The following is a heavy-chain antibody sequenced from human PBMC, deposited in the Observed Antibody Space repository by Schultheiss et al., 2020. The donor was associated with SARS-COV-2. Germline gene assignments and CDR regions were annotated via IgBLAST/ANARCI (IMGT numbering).Heavy chain of an antibody. D-gene: IGHD6-13*01. V-gene: IGHV1-2*02. CDR1: GYTFTSYD. CDR2: INPNSGGT. Sequence: ASVKVSCKASGYTFTSYDINWVRQATGQGLEWMGWINPNSGGTNYAQKFQGRVTMTRDTSISTAYMELSRLRSDDTAVYYCARVGSSWYLEFDYWGQGTLVTVSS. CDR3: ARVGSSWYLEFDY. J-gene: IGHJ4*02.